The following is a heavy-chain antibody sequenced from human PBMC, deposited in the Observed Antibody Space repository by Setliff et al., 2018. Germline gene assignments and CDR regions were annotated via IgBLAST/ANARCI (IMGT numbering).Heavy chain of an antibody. J-gene: IGHJ5*02. Sequence: ASVKVSCKTSGHIFSSYGITWVRQAPGQGLEWMGWINNYSFKTNYPQKFLGRVTVTTDTSTGTAYMELGSLTSDDTAIYYCARINFYDSTAYYYAPHHWGQGTLVTVSS. D-gene: IGHD3-22*01. CDR3: ARINFYDSTAYYYAPHH. CDR1: GHIFSSYG. V-gene: IGHV1-18*01. CDR2: INNYSFKT.